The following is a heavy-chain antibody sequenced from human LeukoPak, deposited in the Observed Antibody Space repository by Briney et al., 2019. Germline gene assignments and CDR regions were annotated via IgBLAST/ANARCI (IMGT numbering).Heavy chain of an antibody. D-gene: IGHD3-3*01. J-gene: IGHJ4*02. CDR1: GRSVSSYY. V-gene: IGHV4-59*02. CDR2: IYYSGST. CDR3: ARGVSGVVIIGDYFALDY. Sequence: SETLSLTCTVSGRSVSSYYWSWIRQPPGKGLEWIGHIYYSGSTNYNPSLKSRVTISVDTSKNQFSLKLSSVTAADTAVYYCARGVSGVVIIGDYFALDYWGQGTLVTVSS.